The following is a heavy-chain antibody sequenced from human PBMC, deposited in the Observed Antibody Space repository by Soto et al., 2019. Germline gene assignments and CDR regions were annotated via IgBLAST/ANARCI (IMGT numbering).Heavy chain of an antibody. CDR1: GYTFTGYY. CDR3: ARGDCGGDCYSVDY. CDR2: INPNSGDT. V-gene: IGHV1-2*02. Sequence: ASVKVSCKASGYTFTGYYMHWVRQAPGQGLEWMGWINPNSGDTNYAQKFQGRVTMTRNTSISTAYMELSSLRSEDTAVYYCARGDCGGDCYSVDYWGQGTLVTVSS. D-gene: IGHD2-21*01. J-gene: IGHJ4*02.